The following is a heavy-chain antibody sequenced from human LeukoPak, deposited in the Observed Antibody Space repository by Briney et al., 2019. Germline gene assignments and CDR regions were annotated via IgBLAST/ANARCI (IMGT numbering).Heavy chain of an antibody. D-gene: IGHD3-22*01. CDR2: ISNDGGGT. V-gene: IGHV3-23*01. J-gene: IGHJ5*02. CDR3: AKGSSAYFADL. Sequence: GGSLRLSCAASGFIFKNYGLIWVRQAPGKGLEWVSAISNDGGGTQYADFVEGRFTISRDNSKNTLFLQMSSLRAEDTALYYCAKGSSAYFADLWGQGTLVTVSS. CDR1: GFIFKNYG.